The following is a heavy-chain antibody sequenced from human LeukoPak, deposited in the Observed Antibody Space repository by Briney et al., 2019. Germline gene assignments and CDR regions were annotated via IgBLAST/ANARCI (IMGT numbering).Heavy chain of an antibody. CDR3: ARGPTYYDYVWGSPADY. V-gene: IGHV3-74*01. J-gene: IGHJ4*02. D-gene: IGHD3-16*01. CDR1: GFTFSSYW. CDR2: INSDGSRS. Sequence: PGGSLRLSCAASGFTFSSYWMHWVRQPPGKGLVWVSRINSDGSRSGYADSVKGRFTVSRDNAKNTLYLQMDSLRAEDTAVYYCARGPTYYDYVWGSPADYWGQGTLVTVSS.